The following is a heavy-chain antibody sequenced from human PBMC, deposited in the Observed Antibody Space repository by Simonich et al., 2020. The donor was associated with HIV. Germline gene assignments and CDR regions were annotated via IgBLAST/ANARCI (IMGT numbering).Heavy chain of an antibody. CDR3: AREGGGYCSSTSCRYYYYGMDV. CDR1: GYSISSGYY. CDR2: INHRWST. V-gene: IGHV4-38-2*02. D-gene: IGHD2-2*01. Sequence: QVKLQQWGAGLLKPSETLSLTCAVSGYSISSGYYWGWIRQPPGKGLEWIGSINHRWSTYYNPSLKSRVTISVDTSKTQFSLKLSSVTAADTAVYYCAREGGGYCSSTSCRYYYYGMDVWGQGTTVTVSS. J-gene: IGHJ6*02.